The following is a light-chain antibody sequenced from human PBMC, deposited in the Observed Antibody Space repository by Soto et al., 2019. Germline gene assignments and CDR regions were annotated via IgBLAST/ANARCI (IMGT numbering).Light chain of an antibody. J-gene: IGLJ1*01. CDR3: SSYTSNSTVV. CDR2: DVI. CDR1: SSDVGGYNY. V-gene: IGLV2-14*01. Sequence: QSALTQPASVSGSPGQSITISCTGTSSDVGGYNYVSWYQRHPGKAPKLMIYDVINRPSGVSNRFSGSKSGNTASLAISGLQAEDEADYYCSSYTSNSTVVFGTGTKVTVL.